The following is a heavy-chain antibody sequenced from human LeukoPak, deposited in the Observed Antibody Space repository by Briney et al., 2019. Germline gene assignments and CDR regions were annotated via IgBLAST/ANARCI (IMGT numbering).Heavy chain of an antibody. V-gene: IGHV4-34*01. CDR3: ARDGCGELSHFDY. CDR2: INHSGST. J-gene: IGHJ4*02. D-gene: IGHD3-16*02. CDR1: GGSFSGDY. Sequence: SETLSLTCVVYGGSFSGDYWSWIRQPPGRGLEWIGEINHSGSTNYNPSLKSRVTISVDTSKNQFSLKLSSVTAADTAVYYCARDGCGELSHFDYWGQGTLVTVSS.